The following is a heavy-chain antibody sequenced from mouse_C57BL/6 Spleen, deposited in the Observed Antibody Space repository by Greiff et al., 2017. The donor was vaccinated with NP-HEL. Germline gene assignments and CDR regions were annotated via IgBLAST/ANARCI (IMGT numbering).Heavy chain of an antibody. CDR3: ARGSTIPKGCAY. CDR1: GYTFTSYW. V-gene: IGHV1-64*01. J-gene: IGHJ3*01. Sequence: VQLQQPGAELVKPGASVKLSCKASGYTFTSYWMHWVKQRPGQGLEWIGMIHPNSGSTNYNEKFKSKATLTVDKSSSTAYMQLSSLTSEDSAVYYCARGSTIPKGCAYWGQGTLVTVSA. CDR2: IHPNSGST. D-gene: IGHD2-1*01.